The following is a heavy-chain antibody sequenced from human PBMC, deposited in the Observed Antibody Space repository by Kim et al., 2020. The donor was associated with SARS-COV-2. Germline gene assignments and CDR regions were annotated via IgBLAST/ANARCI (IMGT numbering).Heavy chain of an antibody. V-gene: IGHV3-23*03. D-gene: IGHD2-21*01. Sequence: GGSLRLSCTGFSFSGYAASWVRQAPGKGLEWISVIYTSDSTAKYADSVKGRFTVSRDNSKDTVYLQMSSLSPDDTARYFCARHKGHIGLLDYWGPGTLVTVSS. J-gene: IGHJ4*01. CDR1: FSFSGYA. CDR3: ARHKGHIGLLDY. CDR2: IYTSDSTA.